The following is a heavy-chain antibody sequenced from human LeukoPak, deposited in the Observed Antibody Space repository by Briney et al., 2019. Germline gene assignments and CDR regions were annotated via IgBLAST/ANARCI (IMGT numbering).Heavy chain of an antibody. Sequence: PGTLSLSCAVSRDALSTYCWSSVRQSPGKGLEWICYIYSSGSTKYYASTKSRVTISSDTSKNKFALTLRSLSAADTAVYYCARDFWSGSVGFDPWGQGTMVTVSS. CDR1: RDALSTYC. CDR2: IYSSGST. J-gene: IGHJ5*02. V-gene: IGHV4-59*01. D-gene: IGHD3-3*01. CDR3: ARDFWSGSVGFDP.